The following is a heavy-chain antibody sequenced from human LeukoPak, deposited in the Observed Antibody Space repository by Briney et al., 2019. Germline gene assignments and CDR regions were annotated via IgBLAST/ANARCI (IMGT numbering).Heavy chain of an antibody. J-gene: IGHJ4*02. D-gene: IGHD3-22*01. V-gene: IGHV3-48*03. CDR3: ARGGPRYYYDSNGYYWY. CDR1: GFTFSSYE. CDR2: ISSSGSAI. Sequence: GGSLRLSCAASGFTFSSYEMNWVRQAPGKGLEWVSYISSSGSAIYYADSVKGRFTISRDNAKNSLYLQMNSLRAEDTAVYYCARGGPRYYYDSNGYYWYWGQGTLVTVSS.